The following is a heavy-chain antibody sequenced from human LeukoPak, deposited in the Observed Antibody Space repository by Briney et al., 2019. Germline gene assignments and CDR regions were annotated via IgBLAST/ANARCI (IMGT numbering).Heavy chain of an antibody. Sequence: GGSLRLPCAASGFTVSSNYMSWVRQAPGKGLEWVSVIYSGGSTYYADSVKGRFTIPRDNSKNTLYLQMNSLRAEDTAVYYCARDGDFWSGYYPGYWGQGTLVTVSS. CDR2: IYSGGST. CDR1: GFTVSSNY. J-gene: IGHJ4*02. D-gene: IGHD3-3*01. V-gene: IGHV3-66*02. CDR3: ARDGDFWSGYYPGY.